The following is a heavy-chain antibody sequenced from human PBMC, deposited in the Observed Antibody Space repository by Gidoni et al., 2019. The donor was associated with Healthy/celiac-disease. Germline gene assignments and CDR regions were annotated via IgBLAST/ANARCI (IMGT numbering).Heavy chain of an antibody. D-gene: IGHD3-22*01. J-gene: IGHJ6*03. CDR2: ISGSGGST. CDR1: GFTFSSYA. CDR3: AKDLGVLTKAFYYMDV. Sequence: EVQLFASGGGLVLPGGSLRLSCAASGFTFSSYAMSWVRQAPGKGLEWVSAISGSGGSTYYEDSVKGRFTISRDNSKNTLYLQMNSLRAEDTAVYYCAKDLGVLTKAFYYMDVWGKGTTVTVSS. V-gene: IGHV3-23*01.